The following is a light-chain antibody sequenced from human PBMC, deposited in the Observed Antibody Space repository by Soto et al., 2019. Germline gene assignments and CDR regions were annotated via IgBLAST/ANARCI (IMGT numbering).Light chain of an antibody. CDR2: EVS. CDR1: SSDVGSYNL. Sequence: QSALTQPASVSGSPGPSITISCTGTSSDVGSYNLVSWYQQHPGKAPKLMIYEVSKRPSGVSNRFSGSKSGNTASLTISGLQAEYEADYYCCSYAGSSTLVFGGGTKVTVL. CDR3: CSYAGSSTLV. V-gene: IGLV2-23*02. J-gene: IGLJ3*02.